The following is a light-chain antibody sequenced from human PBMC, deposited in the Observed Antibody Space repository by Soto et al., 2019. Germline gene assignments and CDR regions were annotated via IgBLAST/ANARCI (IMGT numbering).Light chain of an antibody. J-gene: IGKJ2*01. CDR2: GVS. CDR1: QSISGE. Sequence: EIVMTQSPATLSVSPGERATLSCRASQSISGELAWYQQRPGQPPRLLIYGVSTRATGVPDRFIGSGSGSDCTLTISGLQSEDFAVYYGQQGHDWPLTFGQGTRLDI. CDR3: QQGHDWPLT. V-gene: IGKV3-15*01.